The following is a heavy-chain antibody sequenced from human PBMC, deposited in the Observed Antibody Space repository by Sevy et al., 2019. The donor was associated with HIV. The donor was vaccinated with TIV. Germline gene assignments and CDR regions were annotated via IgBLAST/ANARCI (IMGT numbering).Heavy chain of an antibody. Sequence: GGSLRLSCAASGFTFSSYAMSWVRQAPGRGLEWVSLIGDSDTATYYTDSVRGRFTIPRDSSKNTLYLQMTSLRAGDTAVYYCAKGSYAAFNLFEYWGQGTLVTVSS. D-gene: IGHD4-17*01. CDR1: GFTFSSYA. CDR2: IGDSDTAT. J-gene: IGHJ4*02. CDR3: AKGSYAAFNLFEY. V-gene: IGHV3-23*01.